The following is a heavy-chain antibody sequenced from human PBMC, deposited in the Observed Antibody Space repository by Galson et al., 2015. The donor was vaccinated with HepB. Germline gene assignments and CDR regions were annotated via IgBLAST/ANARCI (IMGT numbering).Heavy chain of an antibody. CDR1: GFTFHNFG. CDR3: AKGGYCSSTSCLRAFDN. V-gene: IGHV3-9*01. CDR2: ISWNSGNL. D-gene: IGHD2-2*01. Sequence: SLRLSCAASGFTFHNFGMHWVRQAPGKGLEWASGISWNSGNLGYADSVKGRFTISRDNAKNSLFLQMNSLRAGDTALYYCAKGGYCSSTSCLRAFDNWGQGTMVTVSS. J-gene: IGHJ3*02.